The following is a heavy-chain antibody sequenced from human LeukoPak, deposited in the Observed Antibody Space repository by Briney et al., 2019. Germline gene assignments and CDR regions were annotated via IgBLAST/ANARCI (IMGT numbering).Heavy chain of an antibody. D-gene: IGHD5-12*01. CDR2: IYDGGST. V-gene: IGHV4-39*01. CDR3: ATHRRPGSGGYENAFEI. J-gene: IGHJ3*02. CDR1: GASIGSTTYY. Sequence: PSETLSLTCTVSGASIGSTTYYWDWFRQPPGKGLEWIGNIYDGGSTHYNPSLKSRLTISVDTSKNHFSLRLNSVTAADTAIYYCATHRRPGSGGYENAFEIWGQGTMVTVSS.